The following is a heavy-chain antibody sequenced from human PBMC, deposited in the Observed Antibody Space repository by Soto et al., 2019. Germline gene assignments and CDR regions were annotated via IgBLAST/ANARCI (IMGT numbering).Heavy chain of an antibody. Sequence: GGSLRLSCAASGFTFSSYGMHWVRQAPGKGLEWVAVISYDGSNKYYADSVKGRFTISRDNSKNTLYLQMNSLRAEDTAVYYCAKDSKIAAAGILEPFDYWGQGTLVTVSS. CDR1: GFTFSSYG. J-gene: IGHJ4*02. D-gene: IGHD6-13*01. V-gene: IGHV3-30*18. CDR3: AKDSKIAAAGILEPFDY. CDR2: ISYDGSNK.